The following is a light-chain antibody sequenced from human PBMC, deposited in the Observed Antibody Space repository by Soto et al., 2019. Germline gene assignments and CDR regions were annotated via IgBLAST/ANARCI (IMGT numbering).Light chain of an antibody. CDR1: QSVSSSY. Sequence: EIVLTQSPGTLSLSPGERATLSCRASQSVSSSYLAWYQQKPGQAPRLLIYGASSRATGILDRFSGSGSGTDFTLTISRLEPEDFAVYYCQQYGSSPRTFGQGTKV. J-gene: IGKJ1*01. CDR2: GAS. CDR3: QQYGSSPRT. V-gene: IGKV3-20*01.